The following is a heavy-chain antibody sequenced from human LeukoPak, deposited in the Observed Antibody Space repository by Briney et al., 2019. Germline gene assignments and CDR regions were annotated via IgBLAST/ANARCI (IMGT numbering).Heavy chain of an antibody. CDR3: ASADMVQGGMDV. Sequence: PSETLSLTCAVCGGSFSGYYWSWIRQPPGKGLEWIGEINHSGSTNYNPSLKSRVTISVDTSKNQFSLKLSSVTAADTAVYYCASADMVQGGMDVWGQGTTVTVSS. V-gene: IGHV4-34*01. CDR2: INHSGST. D-gene: IGHD3-10*01. J-gene: IGHJ6*02. CDR1: GGSFSGYY.